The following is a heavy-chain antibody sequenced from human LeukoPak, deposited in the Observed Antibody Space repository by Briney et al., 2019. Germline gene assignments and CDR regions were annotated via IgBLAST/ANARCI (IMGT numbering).Heavy chain of an antibody. CDR3: ARDGRYSSGSNWFDP. Sequence: SETLSLTCTVSGGSISSSGYYWGWIRQPPGKGLEWIGSIYYSGSTYYNPSLKSRVTISVDTSKNQFSLKLSSVTAADTAVYYCARDGRYSSGSNWFDPWGQGTLVTVSS. J-gene: IGHJ5*02. CDR2: IYYSGST. D-gene: IGHD6-19*01. CDR1: GGSISSSGYY. V-gene: IGHV4-39*07.